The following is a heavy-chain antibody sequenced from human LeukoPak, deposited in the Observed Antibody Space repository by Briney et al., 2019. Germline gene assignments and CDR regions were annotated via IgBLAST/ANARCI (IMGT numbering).Heavy chain of an antibody. CDR2: INPNSGGT. D-gene: IGHD2-21*02. Sequence: GASVKVSRKASGYTFTGYYMHWVRQAPGQGLEWMGWINPNSGGTNYAQKFQGRVTMTRDTSISTAYMELSRLRSDDTAVYYCASSSLVTPGSLAKYGMDVWGQGTTVTVSS. CDR1: GYTFTGYY. J-gene: IGHJ6*02. CDR3: ASSSLVTPGSLAKYGMDV. V-gene: IGHV1-2*02.